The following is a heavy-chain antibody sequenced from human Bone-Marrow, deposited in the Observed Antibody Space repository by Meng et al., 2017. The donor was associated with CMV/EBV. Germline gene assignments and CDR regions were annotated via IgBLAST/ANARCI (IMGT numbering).Heavy chain of an antibody. Sequence: ESLKISCAASGFTSSRNWMTWVRQAPGKGLEWVANIKEDGSEKKYLDSVKGRFTISRDNAKNSLYLQMNSLRGEDTAVFYCARGRRSGSNWFDSWGQGTLVTVSS. CDR1: GFTSSRNW. V-gene: IGHV3-7*04. D-gene: IGHD3-3*01. CDR2: IKEDGSEK. J-gene: IGHJ5*01. CDR3: ARGRRSGSNWFDS.